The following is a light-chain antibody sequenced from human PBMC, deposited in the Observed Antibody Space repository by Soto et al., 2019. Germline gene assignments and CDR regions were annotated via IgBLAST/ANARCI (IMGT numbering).Light chain of an antibody. CDR2: DAS. V-gene: IGKV3-11*01. Sequence: ESVLTQSAATLSLSPGERATLSCRASQSVSSYLAWYQQKPGQAPRLLIYDASNRATGIPARFSGSGSGTDFTLTITSLEPEDSAVYYCQQRRNWPSITFGQGTRLEIK. J-gene: IGKJ5*01. CDR3: QQRRNWPSIT. CDR1: QSVSSY.